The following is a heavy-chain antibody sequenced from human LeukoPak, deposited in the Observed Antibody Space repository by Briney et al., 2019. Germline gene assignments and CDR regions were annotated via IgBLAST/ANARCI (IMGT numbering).Heavy chain of an antibody. V-gene: IGHV1-69*05. D-gene: IGHD6-19*01. J-gene: IGHJ4*02. CDR3: ARDSSGWYDY. CDR2: IIPIFGTA. Sequence: ASVEVSCKASGGTFSSYAISRVRQAPGQGLEWMGRIIPIFGTANYAQKFQGRVTITTDESTSTAYMELSSLRSEDTAVYYCARDSSGWYDYWGQGTLVTVSS. CDR1: GGTFSSYA.